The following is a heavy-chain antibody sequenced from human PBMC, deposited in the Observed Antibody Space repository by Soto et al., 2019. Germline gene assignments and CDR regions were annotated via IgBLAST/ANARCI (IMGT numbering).Heavy chain of an antibody. CDR3: ARDDSNSSKKGYYYYYMDV. CDR2: ISGSGGST. V-gene: IGHV3-23*01. CDR1: GFTFSSYA. J-gene: IGHJ6*03. D-gene: IGHD4-4*01. Sequence: GGSLRLSCAASGFTFSSYAMSWVRQAPGKGLEWVSAISGSGGSTYYADSVKGRFTISRDNSKNTLYLQMNSLRAEDTAVYYCARDDSNSSKKGYYYYYMDVWGKGTTVTVSS.